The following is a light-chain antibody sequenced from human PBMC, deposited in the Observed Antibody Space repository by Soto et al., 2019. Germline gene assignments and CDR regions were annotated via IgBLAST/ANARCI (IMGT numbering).Light chain of an antibody. Sequence: QSVLTQPPSLSGTPGQRVTISCSGSNSNIGRYSVYWYQHFPGTAPKILIYSDDERPSGVPDRFSGSKSGTSASLAIGGLQSEDEAEYYCASWDDNLNGPLFGGGTKLTVL. V-gene: IGLV1-44*01. CDR2: SDD. CDR1: NSNIGRYS. J-gene: IGLJ3*02. CDR3: ASWDDNLNGPL.